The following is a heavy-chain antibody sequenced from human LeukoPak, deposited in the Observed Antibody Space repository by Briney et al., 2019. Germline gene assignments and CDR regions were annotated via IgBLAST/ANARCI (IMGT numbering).Heavy chain of an antibody. CDR3: ARDSSYYDSSGPYAFDI. J-gene: IGHJ3*02. CDR1: GGSISSSNW. Sequence: SGTLSLTCAVSGGSISSSNWWSWVRQPPGKGLEWIGEIYHSGSTNYNPSLKSRVTISVDKSKNQFSLKLSSVTAADTAVYYCARDSSYYDSSGPYAFDIWGQGTMVTVSS. D-gene: IGHD3-22*01. V-gene: IGHV4-4*02. CDR2: IYHSGST.